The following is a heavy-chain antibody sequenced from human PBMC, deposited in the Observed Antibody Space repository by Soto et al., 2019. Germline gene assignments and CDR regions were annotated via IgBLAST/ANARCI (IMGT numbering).Heavy chain of an antibody. CDR1: GYTVTSYG. CDR3: ARVRDGSGWSGSAFDI. D-gene: IGHD6-19*01. J-gene: IGHJ3*02. Sequence: QVQLVQSGAEVKKPGASVKVSCKASGYTVTSYGISWVRQAPGQGLEWMGWISAYNGNTNYAQKLQGRVTMTTDTTTSTAYMELRSLRSDDTAVYYCARVRDGSGWSGSAFDIWGQGTMVTVSS. CDR2: ISAYNGNT. V-gene: IGHV1-18*01.